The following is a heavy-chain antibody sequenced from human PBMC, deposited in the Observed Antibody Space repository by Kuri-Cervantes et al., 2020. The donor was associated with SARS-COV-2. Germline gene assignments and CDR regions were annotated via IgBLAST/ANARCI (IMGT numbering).Heavy chain of an antibody. J-gene: IGHJ4*02. Sequence: GGSLRLSCTASGFTFGDYAMSWVRQAPEKGLEWVADIKCDGSEKYYVDSVKGRLTISRDNAKNSLYLQVNSLRAEDMTVYYCVDCRWVDIVVVPAARGIYYFDYWGQGTLVTVSS. CDR1: GFTFGDYA. CDR2: IKCDGSEK. D-gene: IGHD2-2*03. CDR3: VDCRWVDIVVVPAARGIYYFDY. V-gene: IGHV3-52*01.